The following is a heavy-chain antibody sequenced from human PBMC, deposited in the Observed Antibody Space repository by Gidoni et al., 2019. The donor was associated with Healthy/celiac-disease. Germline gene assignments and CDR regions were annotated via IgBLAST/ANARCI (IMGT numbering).Heavy chain of an antibody. CDR3: ARHGSSWVFDI. D-gene: IGHD6-6*01. J-gene: IGHJ3*02. CDR2: IYYSGST. Sequence: QVQLQESGPGLVKPSETLSLTCPVSGGSISSYYWSWIRQPPGKGLEWIGYIYYSGSTNYNPSLKSRVTISVDTSKNQFSLKLSSVTAADTAVYYCARHGSSWVFDIWGQGTMVTVSS. CDR1: GGSISSYY. V-gene: IGHV4-59*08.